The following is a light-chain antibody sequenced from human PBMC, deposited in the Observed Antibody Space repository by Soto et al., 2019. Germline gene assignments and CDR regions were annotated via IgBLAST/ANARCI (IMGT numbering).Light chain of an antibody. V-gene: IGKV3-20*01. CDR3: QQYGSSPDT. Sequence: EIVLTQSPGTLSLSPGERATLSGRASQSVSSSYLAWYQQKPVQAPRRLSYGASSRATGIPDRFSGSGSGTDFTLIISRLEPEDFSVYYCQQYGSSPDTFGQGTKLEIK. J-gene: IGKJ2*01. CDR1: QSVSSSY. CDR2: GAS.